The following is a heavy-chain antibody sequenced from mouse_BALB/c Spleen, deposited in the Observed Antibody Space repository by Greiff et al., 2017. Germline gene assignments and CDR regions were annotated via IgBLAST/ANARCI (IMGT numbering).Heavy chain of an antibody. J-gene: IGHJ4*01. V-gene: IGHV1S81*02. CDR2: INPSNGGT. Sequence: QVQLKESGAELVKPGASVKLSCKASGYTFTSYYMYWVKQRPGQGLEWIGEINPSNGGTNFNEKFKSKATLTVDKSSSTAYMQLSSLTSEDSAVYYCTRSGTTATNYAMDYWGQGTSVTVSS. CDR3: TRSGTTATNYAMDY. CDR1: GYTFTSYY. D-gene: IGHD1-2*01.